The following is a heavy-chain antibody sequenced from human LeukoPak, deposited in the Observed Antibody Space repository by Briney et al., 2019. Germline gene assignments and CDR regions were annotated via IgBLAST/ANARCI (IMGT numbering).Heavy chain of an antibody. CDR3: ARDYRRITMVRGVIGLDP. J-gene: IGHJ5*02. CDR2: IYYSGST. CDR1: GGSISRGDYY. V-gene: IGHV4-30-4*01. D-gene: IGHD3-10*01. Sequence: SETLSLTCTVSGGSISRGDYYCSWVRQPPGKGLEWIGYIYYSGSTYYNPSLKSRVTISVETSKHQFSLKLSSVTAADTAVYYCARDYRRITMVRGVIGLDPWGQGTLVTVSS.